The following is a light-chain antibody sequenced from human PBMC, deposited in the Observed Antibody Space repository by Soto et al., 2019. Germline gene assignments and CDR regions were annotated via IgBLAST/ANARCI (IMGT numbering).Light chain of an antibody. CDR1: QSVGSN. Sequence: EIVMTQSPATLSGSTGERASLSCRASQSVGSNLAWYQQTAGQAPRLLIYGASTRATGIPARFSGSGSGTEFTLTISSLQSEDFAVYSCQQYTNWPYTFGQGTKLEIK. J-gene: IGKJ2*01. CDR2: GAS. CDR3: QQYTNWPYT. V-gene: IGKV3-15*01.